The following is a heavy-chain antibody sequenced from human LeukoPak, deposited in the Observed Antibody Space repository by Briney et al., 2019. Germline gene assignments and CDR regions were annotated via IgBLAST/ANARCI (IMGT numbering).Heavy chain of an antibody. CDR2: IYYGANT. Sequence: SETLSLTCTVSGGSISSYYWSWIRQPPGKGLEWIGHIYYGANTNYNPSLKSRVTISVDTSKNQFSLKLSSVTAADTAVYYCALARGSGSYRLDYWGQGTLVTVSS. J-gene: IGHJ4*02. CDR1: GGSISSYY. V-gene: IGHV4-59*01. D-gene: IGHD3-10*01. CDR3: ALARGSGSYRLDY.